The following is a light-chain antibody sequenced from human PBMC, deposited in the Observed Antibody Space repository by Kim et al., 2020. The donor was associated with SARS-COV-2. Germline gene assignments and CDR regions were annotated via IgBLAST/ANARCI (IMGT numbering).Light chain of an antibody. Sequence: ASVGDRVTITCRASQNIDAWLAWYQQKPGKAPKLLIYTASTLESGVPSRFSGSGSGTEFTLTISSLQPDDFATYYRQQYKTYPVTFGGGTKVDIK. CDR2: TAS. V-gene: IGKV1-5*03. CDR1: QNIDAW. CDR3: QQYKTYPVT. J-gene: IGKJ4*01.